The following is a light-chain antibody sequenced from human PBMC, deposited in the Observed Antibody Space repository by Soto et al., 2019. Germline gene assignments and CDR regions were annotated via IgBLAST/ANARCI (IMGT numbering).Light chain of an antibody. CDR1: SSNIESNT. J-gene: IGLJ1*01. CDR2: SNY. CDR3: AAWDDILNGYV. V-gene: IGLV1-44*01. Sequence: QAVVTQPPSASGTPGQRVTISCSGSSSNIESNTVTWYQQLPGTAPKLVIYSNYDRPSGVSDRFSGSTSGTSASLVIRGLQSEDEADYYCAAWDDILNGYVFGDGTKLTVL.